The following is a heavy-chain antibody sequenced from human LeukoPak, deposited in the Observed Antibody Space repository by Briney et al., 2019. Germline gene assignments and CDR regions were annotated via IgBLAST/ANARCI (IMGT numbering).Heavy chain of an antibody. CDR1: GFTVSSNY. V-gene: IGHV3-53*01. D-gene: IGHD2-21*02. CDR2: IYSGGST. CDR3: ARGLGVTANDY. Sequence: GGSLRLSCAASGFTVSSNYMSWVRQAPGKGLEWVSVIYSGGSTYYADSEKGRFTISRDNSKNTLYLQMNSLRAEDTAVYYCARGLGVTANDYWGQGTLVTVSS. J-gene: IGHJ4*02.